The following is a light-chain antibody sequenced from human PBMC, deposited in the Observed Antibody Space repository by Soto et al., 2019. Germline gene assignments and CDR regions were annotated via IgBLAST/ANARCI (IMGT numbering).Light chain of an antibody. CDR3: AAWDDSLSGAHVV. CDR1: SSNIGSNY. J-gene: IGLJ2*01. V-gene: IGLV1-47*02. CDR2: SNN. Sequence: QSVLTQPPSASGTPGQRVTIPCSGSSSNIGSNYVYWYQQLPGTAPKLLIYSNNQRPSGVPDRFSGSKSGTSASLAISGLRSEDEADYYCAAWDDSLSGAHVVFGGGTKVTVL.